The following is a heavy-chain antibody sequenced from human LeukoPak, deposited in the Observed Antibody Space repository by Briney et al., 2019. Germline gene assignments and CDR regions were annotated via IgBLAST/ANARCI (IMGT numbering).Heavy chain of an antibody. CDR3: AKDCGGDCHVYC. D-gene: IGHD2-21*02. Sequence: GGSLRLSCASSRFTFNKYGMHWVRQAPGKGLDWVAAIWPDGINQDYADSVRGRFTISRDNAKNILYLQMTSLGAEDTALYYCAKDCGGDCHVYCWGQGTLVTVSS. CDR1: RFTFNKYG. J-gene: IGHJ4*02. CDR2: IWPDGINQ. V-gene: IGHV3-30*02.